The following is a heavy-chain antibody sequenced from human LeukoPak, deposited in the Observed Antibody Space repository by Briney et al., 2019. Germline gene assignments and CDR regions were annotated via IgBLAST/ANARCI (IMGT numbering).Heavy chain of an antibody. CDR3: ARDGYSYGYYYYYMDV. J-gene: IGHJ6*03. Sequence: ASVKVSCKASGYTFTSYGISWVRQATGQGLEWMGWMNPNSGNTGYAQKFQGRITMTRNTSISTAYMELSSLRSEDTAVYYCARDGYSYGYYYYYMDVWGKGTTVTISS. D-gene: IGHD5-18*01. V-gene: IGHV1-8*02. CDR1: GYTFTSYG. CDR2: MNPNSGNT.